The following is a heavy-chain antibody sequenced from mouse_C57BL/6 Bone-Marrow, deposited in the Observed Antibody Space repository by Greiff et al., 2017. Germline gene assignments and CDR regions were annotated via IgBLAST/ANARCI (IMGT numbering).Heavy chain of an antibody. Sequence: EVQLQQSGPELVKPGASVKISCKASGYSFTGYYMNWVKQSPEKSLEWIGEINPSTGGTTYNQKFKAKATLTVDKSSSTAYMQLKSLTSEDSAVYYCARKKVYDGYYWFAYWGQGTLVTVSA. V-gene: IGHV1-42*01. CDR1: GYSFTGYY. J-gene: IGHJ3*01. CDR2: INPSTGGT. CDR3: ARKKVYDGYYWFAY. D-gene: IGHD2-3*01.